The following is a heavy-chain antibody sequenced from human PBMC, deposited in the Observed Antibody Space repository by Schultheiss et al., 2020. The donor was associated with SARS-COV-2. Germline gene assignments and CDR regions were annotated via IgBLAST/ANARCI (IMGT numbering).Heavy chain of an antibody. Sequence: GGSLRLSCAASGFTFSSYSMNWVRQAPGKGLEWVSSISSSSSYIYYADSVKGRFIISRDNSKNTLYLQMNSLRAEDTAVYYCAREFVGPRHDAFDIWGQGTMVTVSS. V-gene: IGHV3-21*01. CDR1: GFTFSSYS. CDR2: ISSSSSYI. CDR3: AREFVGPRHDAFDI. D-gene: IGHD3-10*01. J-gene: IGHJ3*02.